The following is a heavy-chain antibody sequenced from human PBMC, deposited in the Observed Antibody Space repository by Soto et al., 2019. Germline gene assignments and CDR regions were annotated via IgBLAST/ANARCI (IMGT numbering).Heavy chain of an antibody. J-gene: IGHJ6*02. Sequence: SETLSLTCTVSGGSISSYYWSWIRQPPGKGLEWIGYIYYSGSTNYNPSLKSRVTISVDTSKNQFSLKLSSVTAADTAVYYCARADGVTMVRGVTYYYGMDVWGQGTTVTV. D-gene: IGHD3-10*01. V-gene: IGHV4-59*01. CDR2: IYYSGST. CDR1: GGSISSYY. CDR3: ARADGVTMVRGVTYYYGMDV.